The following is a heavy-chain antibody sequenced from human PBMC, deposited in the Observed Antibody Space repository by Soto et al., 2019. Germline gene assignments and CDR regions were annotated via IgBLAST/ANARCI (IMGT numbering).Heavy chain of an antibody. V-gene: IGHV3-30*18. D-gene: IGHD1-7*01. J-gene: IGHJ5*01. CDR3: VKDPYSGELAGHLTWLDT. CDR2: ISHDQTDK. Sequence: GGSLRLSCVVSGFTFSEYGMHWVRQAPGKGLEWLAGISHDQTDKYYTDSVKGRFIISRDNSKSTLHLQMNSLRVEDTGVYYCVKDPYSGELAGHLTWLDTWGHGSLVTVS. CDR1: GFTFSEYG.